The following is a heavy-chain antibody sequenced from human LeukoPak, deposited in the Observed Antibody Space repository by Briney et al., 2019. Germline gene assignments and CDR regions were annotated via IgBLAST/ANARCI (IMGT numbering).Heavy chain of an antibody. CDR2: ISSSSSYI. CDR1: GFTFSSYS. J-gene: IGHJ4*02. Sequence: GGSLRLSCAASGFTFSSYSMNWVRQAPGKGLEWVSSISSSSSYIYYADSVKGRFTISRDNAKNSLYLQMNSLRAEDTAVYYCAKEEYISNQFDDWGQGTLVTVSS. D-gene: IGHD6-6*01. V-gene: IGHV3-21*01. CDR3: AKEEYISNQFDD.